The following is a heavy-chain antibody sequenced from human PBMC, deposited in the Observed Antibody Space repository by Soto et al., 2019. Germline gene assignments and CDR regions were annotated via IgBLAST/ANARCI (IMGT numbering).Heavy chain of an antibody. CDR2: ISAYNGNT. Sequence: ASVKVSCKASGYTFTNYGISWVRQAPGQGLEWMGWISAYNGNTNYAQKLQGRVTMTTDTSTSTAYMELRSLRSDDTAVYYCARDSPRIAIFGVVPYPFDYWGQGTLVTVSS. V-gene: IGHV1-18*01. J-gene: IGHJ4*02. D-gene: IGHD3-3*01. CDR1: GYTFTNYG. CDR3: ARDSPRIAIFGVVPYPFDY.